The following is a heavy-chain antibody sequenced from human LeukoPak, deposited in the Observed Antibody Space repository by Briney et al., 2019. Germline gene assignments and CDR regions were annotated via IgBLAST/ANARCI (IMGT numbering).Heavy chain of an antibody. CDR3: ARWDEYSYGQPQGGSLDY. D-gene: IGHD5-18*01. V-gene: IGHV4-30-4*01. J-gene: IGHJ4*02. CDR1: GGSISSGDYY. CDR2: IYYSGST. Sequence: SETLSLTCTVSGGSISSGDYYWSWIRQPPGKGLEWIGYIYYSGSTSYNPSLKSRLTISVDTSKNQFSLKLSSVTAADTAVYYCARWDEYSYGQPQGGSLDYWGQGTLVTVSS.